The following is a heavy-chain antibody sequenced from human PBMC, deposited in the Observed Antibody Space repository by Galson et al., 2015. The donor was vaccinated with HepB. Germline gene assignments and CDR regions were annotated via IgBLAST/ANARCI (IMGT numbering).Heavy chain of an antibody. V-gene: IGHV3-23*01. D-gene: IGHD3-10*01. Sequence: SLRLSCAASGFTFSSYAMSWVRQAPGKGLEWVSAISGSGGSTYYADSVKGRFTISRDNSKNTLYLQMNSLRAEDTAVYYCAKVLVRGVIIGYWGQGTLVTVSS. CDR3: AKVLVRGVIIGY. CDR2: ISGSGGST. J-gene: IGHJ4*02. CDR1: GFTFSSYA.